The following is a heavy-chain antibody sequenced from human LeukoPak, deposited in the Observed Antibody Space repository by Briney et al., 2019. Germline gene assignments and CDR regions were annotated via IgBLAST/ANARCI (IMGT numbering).Heavy chain of an antibody. V-gene: IGHV3-30*02. J-gene: IGHJ6*03. Sequence: GGSLRLSCAASGFTFSSYGMHWVRQAPGKGLEWVAFIRYDGSNKYYADSVKGRFTISRDNSKNTLYLQMNSLRAEDTAVYYCAKDTAVAGINYYYYYMDVWGKGTTVTISS. D-gene: IGHD6-19*01. CDR3: AKDTAVAGINYYYYYMDV. CDR1: GFTFSSYG. CDR2: IRYDGSNK.